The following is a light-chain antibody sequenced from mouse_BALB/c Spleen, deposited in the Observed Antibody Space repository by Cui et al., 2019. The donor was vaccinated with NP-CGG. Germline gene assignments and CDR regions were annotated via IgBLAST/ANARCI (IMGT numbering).Light chain of an antibody. CDR1: SSVTH. CDR2: STS. J-gene: IGKJ1*01. CDR3: QQRSSYPRT. Sequence: QIVLTQSPAIMSASPGEKVTITCSASSSVTHMHWFQQKPGTSPKLWIYSTSNLVSGVPARFSGSGSGTSYSLTISRMEAEDAATYYCQQRSSYPRTFGGGTKLEIK. V-gene: IGKV4-57*01.